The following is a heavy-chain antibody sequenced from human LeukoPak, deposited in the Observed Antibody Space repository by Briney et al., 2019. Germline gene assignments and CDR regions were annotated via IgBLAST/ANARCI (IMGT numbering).Heavy chain of an antibody. D-gene: IGHD2-15*01. V-gene: IGHV3-48*03. CDR1: GFTFSSYE. J-gene: IGHJ3*02. CDR3: ARSFRRSNAFDI. Sequence: GGSLRLSCAASGFTFSSYEMNWVRRAPGKGLEWVSYISSSGSTIYYADSVKGRFTISRDNAKNSLYLQMNSLRAEDTAVYYCARSFRRSNAFDIWGQGTMVTVSS. CDR2: ISSSGSTI.